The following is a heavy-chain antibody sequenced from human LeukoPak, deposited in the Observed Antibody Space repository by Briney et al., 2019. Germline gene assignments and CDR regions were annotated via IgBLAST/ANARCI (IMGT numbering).Heavy chain of an antibody. CDR3: ARTGVGGGYRFDY. Sequence: PGGSLRLSCVASGFSFSNYAMTWVRQAPGKGLEWVSGISGSGGSTYNADSVRGRFTISRDNFKNTLDLQMSSLGAEDTAIYYCARTGVGGGYRFDYWGQGTLVTVSS. CDR2: ISGSGGST. J-gene: IGHJ4*02. CDR1: GFSFSNYA. D-gene: IGHD1-26*01. V-gene: IGHV3-23*01.